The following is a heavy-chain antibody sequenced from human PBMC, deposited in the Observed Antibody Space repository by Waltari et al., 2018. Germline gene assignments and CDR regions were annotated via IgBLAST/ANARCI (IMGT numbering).Heavy chain of an antibody. J-gene: IGHJ5*02. CDR3: ASLDAYSGSYYLNWFDP. V-gene: IGHV4-38-2*01. CDR1: GYSISSGYY. Sequence: QVQLQESGPGLVKPSETLSLTCAVSGYSISSGYYWGWIRQPPGKGLEWIGSIYHSGSTYYTPSLKSRVTISVDTSKHQFSLKLSSVTAADTAVYYCASLDAYSGSYYLNWFDPWGQGTLVTVSS. D-gene: IGHD1-26*01. CDR2: IYHSGST.